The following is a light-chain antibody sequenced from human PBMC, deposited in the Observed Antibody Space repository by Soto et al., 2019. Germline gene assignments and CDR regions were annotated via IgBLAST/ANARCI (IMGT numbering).Light chain of an antibody. CDR2: DAS. CDR3: QQFDIYRK. J-gene: IGKJ1*01. Sequence: IQMTKSPSTLSASVGERVTITCLASDNIERWMAWYQQKPGRAPSLLIFDASTLHSGVPSRFSGSGSGTDFTLIISSLQPADFATYYCQQFDIYRKFAKGTKVEIX. CDR1: DNIERW. V-gene: IGKV1-5*01.